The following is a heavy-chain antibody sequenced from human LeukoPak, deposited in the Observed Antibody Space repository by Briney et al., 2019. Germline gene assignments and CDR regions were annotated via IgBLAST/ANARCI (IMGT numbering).Heavy chain of an antibody. CDR3: ARESSGNYPLGYMDV. V-gene: IGHV4-4*07. J-gene: IGHJ6*03. CDR2: IFTSGIT. Sequence: SETLSLTCTVSGGSISIYYWNWIRQPAGKGLEWIGRIFTSGITNYDPSLKSRVTMSVDTSKNQFSLNLSSVTAADPAVYYCARESSGNYPLGYMDVWGKGTTVTVSS. D-gene: IGHD3-10*01. CDR1: GGSISIYY.